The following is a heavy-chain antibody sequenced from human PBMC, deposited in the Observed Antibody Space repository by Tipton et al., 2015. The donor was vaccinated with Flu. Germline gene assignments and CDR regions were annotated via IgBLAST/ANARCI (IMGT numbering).Heavy chain of an antibody. J-gene: IGHJ3*01. V-gene: IGHV3-7*03. CDR2: IKQDGSEK. CDR1: GFTFSSYW. CDR3: VGAVGGAAAL. Sequence: GSLRLSCAASGFTFSSYWMHWVRQAPGKGLEWVANIKQDGSEKYYVDSVKGRFTISRDNAQKSLSLQMNSLRAEDTALYYCVGAVGGAAALWGQGTMVTVSS. D-gene: IGHD6-13*01.